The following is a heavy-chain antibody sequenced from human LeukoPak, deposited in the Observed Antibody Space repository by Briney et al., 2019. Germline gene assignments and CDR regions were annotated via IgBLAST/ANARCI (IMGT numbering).Heavy chain of an antibody. CDR3: ARGGYGVADAFDI. CDR1: GFTVSSNY. D-gene: IGHD5-12*01. Sequence: GGSLRLSCAASGFTVSSNYMSWVRQAPGKGLEWVSSISSSSSYIYYADSVKGRFTISRDNAKNSLYLQMNSLRAEDTAVYYCARGGYGVADAFDIWGQGTMVTVSS. V-gene: IGHV3-21*01. CDR2: ISSSSSYI. J-gene: IGHJ3*02.